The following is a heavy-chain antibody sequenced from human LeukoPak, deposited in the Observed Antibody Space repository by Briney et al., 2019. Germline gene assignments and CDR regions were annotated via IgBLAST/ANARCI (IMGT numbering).Heavy chain of an antibody. Sequence: GGSVRLSCAASGITVINHYMSWVRQAPGKGLEWVSVIYSGGSTYYADSVRGRFTISRDYSKNTLYLQMNSLRAGDTAVYYCARGGEYSNGFAWAFDIWGQGTMVTVSS. V-gene: IGHV3-53*01. CDR3: ARGGEYSNGFAWAFDI. CDR1: GITVINHY. D-gene: IGHD5-18*01. J-gene: IGHJ3*02. CDR2: IYSGGST.